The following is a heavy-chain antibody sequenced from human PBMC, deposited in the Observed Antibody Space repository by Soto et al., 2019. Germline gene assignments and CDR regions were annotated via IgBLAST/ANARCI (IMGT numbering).Heavy chain of an antibody. Sequence: GGSLRLSCAASGFTFSSYSMNWVRQAPGKGLEWVSYISSSSSTIYYADSVKGRFTISRDNAKNSLYLQMNSLRAEDTAVYYCARDDIAVAGKFDYWGQGTLVTVSS. J-gene: IGHJ4*02. CDR3: ARDDIAVAGKFDY. D-gene: IGHD6-19*01. CDR1: GFTFSSYS. CDR2: ISSSSSTI. V-gene: IGHV3-48*01.